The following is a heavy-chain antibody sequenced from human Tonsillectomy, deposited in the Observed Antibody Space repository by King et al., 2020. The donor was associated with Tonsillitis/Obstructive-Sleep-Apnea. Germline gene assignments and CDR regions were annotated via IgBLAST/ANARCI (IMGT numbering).Heavy chain of an antibody. CDR1: GYMFNIYW. J-gene: IGHJ1*01. CDR2: IYPGDSHT. V-gene: IGHV5-51*01. Sequence: LQLVQSGAEVKKPGESLKISCKASGYMFNIYWIGWVRQMPGKGLEWMGIIYPGDSHTRYSLSFQGQVTISADKSISTVYLQWSRLKASDTAMYYCGRLSSGRLADTEYFQHWGQGTLVTVSS. D-gene: IGHD1-26*01. CDR3: GRLSSGRLADTEYFQH.